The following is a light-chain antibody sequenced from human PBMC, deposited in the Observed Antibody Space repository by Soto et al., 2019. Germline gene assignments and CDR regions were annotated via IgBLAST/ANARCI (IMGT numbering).Light chain of an antibody. J-gene: IGKJ4*01. CDR1: QSVSSN. V-gene: IGKV3-15*01. CDR3: QQYNNWPTT. CDR2: GAS. Sequence: EIVMTQSPATLSVSPGERATLSCRASQSVSSNLAWYQQKPGQAPRLLIYGASTRATGIPARFSGSGSGTEFTLTISSLQSEDFAFYYCQQYNNWPTTFGGGTKVELK.